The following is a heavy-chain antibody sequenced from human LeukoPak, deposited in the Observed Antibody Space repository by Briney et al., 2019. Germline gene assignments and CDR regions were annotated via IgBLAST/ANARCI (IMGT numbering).Heavy chain of an antibody. D-gene: IGHD2-15*01. CDR1: GGSISSGDYY. V-gene: IGHV4-61*08. J-gene: IGHJ3*02. Sequence: RPSQTLSLTCTVSGGSISSGDYYWSWIRQPPGKGLEWIGYIYYSGSTNYNPSLKSRVTISVDTSKNQFSLKLSSVTAADTAVYYCARDQGYCSAGSCYSDDAFDIWGHGTMVTVSS. CDR3: ARDQGYCSAGSCYSDDAFDI. CDR2: IYYSGST.